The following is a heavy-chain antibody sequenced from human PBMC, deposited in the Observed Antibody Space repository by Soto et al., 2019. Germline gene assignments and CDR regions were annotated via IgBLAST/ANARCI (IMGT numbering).Heavy chain of an antibody. V-gene: IGHV3-21*01. CDR2: ISGSGGYI. D-gene: IGHD6-13*01. CDR3: ARDRQSPPWYAADY. J-gene: IGHJ4*02. CDR1: GFTFSSYS. Sequence: GGSLRLSCEGSGFTFSSYSMNWVRQGPGKGLEWVSSISGSGGYIYYADSVKGRFTISRDNANNSLYLQMTSLRDQDTALYSCARDRQSPPWYAADYWGQGSLVTVSS.